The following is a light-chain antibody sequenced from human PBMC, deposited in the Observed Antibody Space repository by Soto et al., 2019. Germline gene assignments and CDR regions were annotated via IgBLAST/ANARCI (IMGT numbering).Light chain of an antibody. V-gene: IGKV3-11*01. CDR3: QQRSNWPSGT. CDR2: DAS. Sequence: EIVLTQSPATLSLSPGERATLSCRASQSVSTYLAWYQQKPGQAPRLLIYDASNRATGIPARFRGSGSGTDFTLTVSCLEPEDFAVYYCQQRSNWPSGTFGQGTKLEIK. J-gene: IGKJ2*02. CDR1: QSVSTY.